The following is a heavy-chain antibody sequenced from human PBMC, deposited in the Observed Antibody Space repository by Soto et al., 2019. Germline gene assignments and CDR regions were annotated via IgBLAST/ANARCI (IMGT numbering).Heavy chain of an antibody. D-gene: IGHD6-6*01. J-gene: IGHJ5*02. V-gene: IGHV1-69*01. CDR3: ARAVTPSIADRLDRVWWFDP. Sequence: QVQLVQSGAEVKKPGSSVKVSCKASGGTFSSYAISWVRQAPGQGLEWMGGIIPICGTANYAQKFQGRVTITADESTSTAYMELSSLRSEDTAVYYYARAVTPSIADRLDRVWWFDPWGQGTLVTVSS. CDR1: GGTFSSYA. CDR2: IIPICGTA.